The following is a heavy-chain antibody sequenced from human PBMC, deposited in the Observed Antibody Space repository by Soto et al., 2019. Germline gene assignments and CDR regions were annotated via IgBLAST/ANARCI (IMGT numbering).Heavy chain of an antibody. CDR3: ATGYAALRAAD. Sequence: PSETLSLTCTVYGGSFSGYYCSWIRQPPGKGLEWIGEINHSGSTSYNPSLKSRVTISVDTSKNQLSLKLSSVTAADTAVYYCATGYAALRAADWGQGTLVTVSS. CDR1: GGSFSGYY. CDR2: INHSGST. J-gene: IGHJ4*02. D-gene: IGHD2-15*01. V-gene: IGHV4-34*01.